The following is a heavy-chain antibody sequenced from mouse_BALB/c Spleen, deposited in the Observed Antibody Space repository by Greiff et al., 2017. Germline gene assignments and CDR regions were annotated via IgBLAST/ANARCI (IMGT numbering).Heavy chain of an antibody. Sequence: EVNVVESGGGLVQPGGSRKLSCAASGFTFSSFGMHWVRQAPEKGLEWVAYISSGSSTIYYADTVKGRFTISRDNPKNTLFLQMTSLRSEDTAMYYCARSGTTATRSYYAMDYWGQGTSVTVSA. CDR3: ARSGTTATRSYYAMDY. V-gene: IGHV5-17*02. J-gene: IGHJ4*01. CDR2: ISSGSSTI. CDR1: GFTFSSFG. D-gene: IGHD1-2*01.